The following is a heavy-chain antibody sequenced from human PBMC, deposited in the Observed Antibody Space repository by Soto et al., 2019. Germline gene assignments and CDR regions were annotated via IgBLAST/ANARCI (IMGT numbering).Heavy chain of an antibody. J-gene: IGHJ6*02. D-gene: IGHD6-13*01. V-gene: IGHV4-31*03. CDR2: IFYSGTT. Sequence: SETLSLTCTVSGGSISSGGYYWTCFRQHPGKGLEWIGYIFYSGTTYYNPSLKSRVTISVDTSKNQFSLKLSSVTAADTAVYYCARQGAAGNYYGMDVWGQGTTVT. CDR1: GGSISSGGYY. CDR3: ARQGAAGNYYGMDV.